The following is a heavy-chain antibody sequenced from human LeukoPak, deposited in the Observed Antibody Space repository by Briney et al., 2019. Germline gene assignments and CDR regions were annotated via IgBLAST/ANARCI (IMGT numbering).Heavy chain of an antibody. J-gene: IGHJ3*01. CDR2: IKSKSAGGTT. V-gene: IGHV3-15*07. D-gene: IGHD3-9*01. CDR1: GFTFTNTW. CDR3: ARDWYHAFDF. Sequence: GGSLRLSCAASGFTFTNTWMNWVRQAPGKGLEWVGRIKSKSAGGTTDYAAPVKGRFTISRDDSKNTLCLQMNSLKTEDTAVYYCARDWYHAFDFWGQGTMVTVSS.